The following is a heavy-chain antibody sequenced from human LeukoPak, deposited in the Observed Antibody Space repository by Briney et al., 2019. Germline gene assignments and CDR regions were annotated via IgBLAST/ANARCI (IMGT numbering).Heavy chain of an antibody. J-gene: IGHJ3*02. V-gene: IGHV1-69*06. Sequence: SVKVSCKSSGDTFNSHVLHWVRQAPGQGLEWMGGIIPIFGTANYAQKFQGRVTITADRSTSTAYMELSSLRSEDTAVYYCARVYDGKAFDIWGQGTMVTVSS. D-gene: IGHD2/OR15-2a*01. CDR1: GDTFNSHV. CDR3: ARVYDGKAFDI. CDR2: IIPIFGTA.